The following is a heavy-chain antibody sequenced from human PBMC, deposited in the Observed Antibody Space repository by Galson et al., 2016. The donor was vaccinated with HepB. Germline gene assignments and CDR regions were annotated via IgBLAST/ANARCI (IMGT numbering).Heavy chain of an antibody. Sequence: PALVKPTQTLTLTCTFSGFSLSTGGMGLSWIRQPPGKALEWLARIDWADGKYYSTSLKTRLTITKDTSKNQVVLTMTNMDLVDTATYYCVHSLDYDFGSGFYIAGTNWFDPWGQGTLVTVSS. CDR3: VHSLDYDFGSGFYIAGTNWFDP. CDR1: GFSLSTGGMG. D-gene: IGHD3-3*01. J-gene: IGHJ5*02. V-gene: IGHV2-70*11. CDR2: IDWADGK.